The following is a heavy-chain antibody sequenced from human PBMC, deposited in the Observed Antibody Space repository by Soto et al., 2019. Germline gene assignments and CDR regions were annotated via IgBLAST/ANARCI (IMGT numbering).Heavy chain of an antibody. CDR3: ARLSSIDSSGYYLDY. V-gene: IGHV4-31*03. CDR2: IYYSGST. J-gene: IGHJ4*02. D-gene: IGHD3-22*01. Sequence: SETLSLTCTVSGGSISSGDYYWSWIRQHPGKGLEWIGYIYYSGSTHYSSSLKSRVTMSIDTSKNQFPLKLTSVTAADTAVYYCARLSSIDSSGYYLDYWGQGTLVTVSS. CDR1: GGSISSGDYY.